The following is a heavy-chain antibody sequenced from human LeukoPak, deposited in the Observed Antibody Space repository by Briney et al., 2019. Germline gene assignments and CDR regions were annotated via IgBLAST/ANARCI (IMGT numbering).Heavy chain of an antibody. V-gene: IGHV5-51*01. D-gene: IGHD3-10*01. J-gene: IGHJ4*02. CDR2: MYPGDSDT. Sequence: GESLKISCKASGYTFTNYWIGWVRQMPGKGLEWMGIMYPGDSDTRYSPSFQGQVTISADKSISTAYLQWSSLQASDTAMYYCAASTYGSGAYVGFDSWGQGTLVTVSS. CDR3: AASTYGSGAYVGFDS. CDR1: GYTFTNYW.